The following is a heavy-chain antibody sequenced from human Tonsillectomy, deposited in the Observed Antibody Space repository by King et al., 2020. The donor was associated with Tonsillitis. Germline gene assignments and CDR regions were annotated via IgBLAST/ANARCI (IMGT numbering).Heavy chain of an antibody. D-gene: IGHD6-13*01. CDR1: GFTFSSYA. J-gene: IGHJ6*02. V-gene: IGHV3-30*04. CDR2: ISYDGSNK. CDR3: ARGEGGRCSSWYYDYYYYGMDV. Sequence: VQLVESGGGVVQPGRSLRLSCAASGFTFSSYAMHWVRQAPGKGLEWVAVISYDGSNKYYADSVKGRFTISRDNSKNTLYLQMNSLRAEDTAVYYCARGEGGRCSSWYYDYYYYGMDVWGQGTTVTVSS.